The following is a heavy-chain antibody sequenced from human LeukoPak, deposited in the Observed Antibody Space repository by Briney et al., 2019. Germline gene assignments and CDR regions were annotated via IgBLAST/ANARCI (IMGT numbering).Heavy chain of an antibody. CDR2: IYYSEST. V-gene: IGHV4-59*01. CDR1: GDSISSYY. Sequence: SETLSLTCSVAGDSISSYYWSWIRQPPGKGLEWIGYIYYSESTNYNPSLKSRVSVSVDTSKNQFSLNLRSVTAADTAVYYCARAGSGWSFDYWGQGTLVTVSS. D-gene: IGHD6-19*01. CDR3: ARAGSGWSFDY. J-gene: IGHJ4*02.